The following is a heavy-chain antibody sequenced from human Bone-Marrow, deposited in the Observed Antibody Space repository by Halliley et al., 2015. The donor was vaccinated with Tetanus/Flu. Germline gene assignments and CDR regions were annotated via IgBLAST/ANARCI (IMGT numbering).Heavy chain of an antibody. CDR2: GYYGGGP. V-gene: IGHV4-4*01. J-gene: IGHJ3*02. CDR3: ARTVAGAFGALDI. D-gene: IGHD6-19*01. Sequence: GVGGGYYGGGPNSNPALKSRVTISLDKSKNQFSLKMTSVTVADTAVYCCARTVAGAFGALDIWGQGTKVTVSS.